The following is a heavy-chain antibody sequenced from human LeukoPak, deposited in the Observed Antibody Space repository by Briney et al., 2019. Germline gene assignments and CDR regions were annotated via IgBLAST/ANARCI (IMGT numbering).Heavy chain of an antibody. CDR2: IKQDGSEK. J-gene: IGHJ6*03. V-gene: IGHV3-7*01. CDR3: ARARLYYMDV. Sequence: PGGSLRLSCAASGFTFSSYWMNWVRQAPGKGLEWVANIKQDGSEKNYVDSVKGRFTISRDNAKNSLYLQMNSQRAEDTAVYYCARARLYYMDVWGKGTTVTVSS. CDR1: GFTFSSYW.